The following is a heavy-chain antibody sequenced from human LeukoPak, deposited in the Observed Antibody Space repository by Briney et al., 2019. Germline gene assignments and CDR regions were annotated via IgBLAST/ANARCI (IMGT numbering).Heavy chain of an antibody. D-gene: IGHD5-18*01. J-gene: IGHJ4*02. CDR1: GYTFTSYG. Sequence: ASVKDSCKASGYTFTSYGISWVRQAPGQGLEWMGWISAYNGNTNYAQKLQGRVTMTTDTSTSTAYMELRSLRSDDTAVYYCARVLHTAMASYYFDYWGQGTLVSVSS. CDR2: ISAYNGNT. V-gene: IGHV1-18*01. CDR3: ARVLHTAMASYYFDY.